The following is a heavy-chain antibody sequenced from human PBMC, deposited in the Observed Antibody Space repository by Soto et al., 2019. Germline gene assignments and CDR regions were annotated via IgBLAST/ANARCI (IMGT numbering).Heavy chain of an antibody. CDR3: AKEGFGYCSSTSCPPSYYYGMDV. V-gene: IGHV3-23*01. Sequence: GGSLRLSCAASGFTFSSYAMSWVRQAPGKGLEWVSAISGSGGSTYYADSVKGRFTISRDNSKNTLYLQMNNLRAEDTAVYYCAKEGFGYCSSTSCPPSYYYGMDVWGQGTTVTVSS. J-gene: IGHJ6*02. CDR1: GFTFSSYA. D-gene: IGHD2-2*01. CDR2: ISGSGGST.